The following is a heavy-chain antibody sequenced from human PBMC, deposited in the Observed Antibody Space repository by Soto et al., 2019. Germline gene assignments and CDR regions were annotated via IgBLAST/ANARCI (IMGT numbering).Heavy chain of an antibody. J-gene: IGHJ5*02. CDR1: GGSFSGYY. D-gene: IGHD3-10*01. Sequence: SETLSLTCAVYGGSFSGYYWNWIRQPPGKGLEWIGEINHSGSTNYNPSLKSRVTISVDTSKNQFSLKLSSVTAADTAVCYCARGGITMVRGRHWFDPWGQGTLVTVSS. CDR3: ARGGITMVRGRHWFDP. V-gene: IGHV4-34*01. CDR2: INHSGST.